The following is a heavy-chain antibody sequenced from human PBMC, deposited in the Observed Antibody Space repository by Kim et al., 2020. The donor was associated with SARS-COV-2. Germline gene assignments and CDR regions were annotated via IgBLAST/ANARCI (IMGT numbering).Heavy chain of an antibody. Sequence: VKGRCTISRDNSKNTLYLQMNSLRAEDTAVYYCAREQVWFGASSYGMDVWGQGTTVTVSS. J-gene: IGHJ6*02. CDR3: AREQVWFGASSYGMDV. V-gene: IGHV3-30*04. D-gene: IGHD3-10*01.